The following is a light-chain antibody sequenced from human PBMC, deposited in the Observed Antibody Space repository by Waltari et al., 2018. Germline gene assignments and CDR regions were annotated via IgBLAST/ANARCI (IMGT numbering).Light chain of an antibody. CDR2: YAS. Sequence: EIVLTQSPDFQSVTPEEKVTITCRASQNIGSRLHWYQQKPNQSPKLLIKYASQSISWVPSRFSGSGSGTDFTLTINSLEAEDAAVYYCHQIASLPRTFGPGTKVEIK. J-gene: IGKJ1*01. CDR3: HQIASLPRT. CDR1: QNIGSR. V-gene: IGKV6D-21*02.